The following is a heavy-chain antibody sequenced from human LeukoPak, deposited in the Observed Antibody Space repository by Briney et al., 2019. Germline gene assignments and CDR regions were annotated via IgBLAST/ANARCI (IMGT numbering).Heavy chain of an antibody. Sequence: TSETLSLTCAVYGGSFSGYFWSWIRQPPGKGLEWIGEINHSGSTNYNPSLKSRVTISVDTSKNQFSLKVSSVTAADTAVYYCATLVSTRYYFDYWGQGTLVTVSS. CDR1: GGSFSGYF. D-gene: IGHD5/OR15-5a*01. CDR2: INHSGST. V-gene: IGHV4-34*01. CDR3: ATLVSTRYYFDY. J-gene: IGHJ4*02.